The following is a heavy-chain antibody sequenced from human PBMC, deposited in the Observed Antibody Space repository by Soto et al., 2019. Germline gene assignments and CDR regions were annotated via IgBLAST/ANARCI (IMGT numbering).Heavy chain of an antibody. J-gene: IGHJ6*02. CDR2: IIPIFGTA. Sequence: GASVKVSCKASGGTFSSYAISWVRQAPGQGLEWMGGIIPIFGTANYAQKLQGRVTMTTDTSTSTAYMELRSLRSDDTAAYYCARVRMRNYDFWSGYPPSYGMDVWGQGTTVTVSS. V-gene: IGHV1-69*05. CDR1: GGTFSSYA. CDR3: ARVRMRNYDFWSGYPPSYGMDV. D-gene: IGHD3-3*01.